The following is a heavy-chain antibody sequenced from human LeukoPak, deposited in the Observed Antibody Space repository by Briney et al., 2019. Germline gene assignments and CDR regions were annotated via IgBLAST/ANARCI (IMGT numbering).Heavy chain of an antibody. CDR1: GGSFSGHY. V-gene: IGHV4-34*01. J-gene: IGHJ4*02. CDR3: ARHGSYSLDY. CDR2: LNHSGAT. Sequence: SETLSLTCTVYGGSFSGHYWSWIRQPPGKGLEWIGELNHSGATNYNPSLRSRVTISVDTSKNQFSLKLSSATAADTAVYFCARHGSYSLDYWGQGALVTVSS. D-gene: IGHD3-3*01.